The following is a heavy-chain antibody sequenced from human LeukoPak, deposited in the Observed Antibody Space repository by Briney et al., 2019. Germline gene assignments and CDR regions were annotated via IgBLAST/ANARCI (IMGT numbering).Heavy chain of an antibody. J-gene: IGHJ5*02. D-gene: IGHD3-22*01. CDR3: ARALYYYYDSSGYYYLNWFDP. Sequence: ASVKVSCKASGYTFTGYYMRWVRQAPGQGLEWMGRINPNSGGTNYAQKFQGRVTMTRDTSISTADMELSRLRSDDTAVYYCARALYYYYDSSGYYYLNWFDPWGQGTLVTVSS. CDR1: GYTFTGYY. CDR2: INPNSGGT. V-gene: IGHV1-2*06.